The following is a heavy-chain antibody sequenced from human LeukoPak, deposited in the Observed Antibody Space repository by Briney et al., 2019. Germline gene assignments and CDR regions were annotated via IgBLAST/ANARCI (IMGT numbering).Heavy chain of an antibody. J-gene: IGHJ5*02. CDR1: GFTVSSNY. CDR2: ISGSGGST. V-gene: IGHV3-23*01. D-gene: IGHD6-6*01. Sequence: GGSLRLSCAASGFTVSSNYMSWVRQAPGKRLEWVSAISGSGGSTYYADSVKGRFTISRDNSKNTLYLQMNSLRAEDTAVYYCAKGPSIAAPHGWFDPWGQGILVTVSS. CDR3: AKGPSIAAPHGWFDP.